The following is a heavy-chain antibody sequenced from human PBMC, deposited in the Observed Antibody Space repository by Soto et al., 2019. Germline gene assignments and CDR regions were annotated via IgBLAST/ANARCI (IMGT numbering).Heavy chain of an antibody. CDR2: ISSDGSNT. D-gene: IGHD2-2*02. J-gene: IGHJ4*02. CDR3: ARVPYCSSSSCYSNFDN. Sequence: EVQLVESGGGLVQPGGSLRLSCAASGFTLSSYWLHWARQAPGQGLLWVSRISSDGSNTNYADSVKGRFTISRDNAKNTLHLQMNCLRVEDTAVYYCARVPYCSSSSCYSNFDNWGQGTLVTVSS. V-gene: IGHV3-74*01. CDR1: GFTLSSYW.